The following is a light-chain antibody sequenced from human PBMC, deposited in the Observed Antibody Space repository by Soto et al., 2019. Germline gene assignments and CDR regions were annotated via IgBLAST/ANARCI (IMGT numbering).Light chain of an antibody. V-gene: IGKV3-15*01. CDR3: QQYNNWPPGT. CDR2: AAA. CDR1: QSVSTN. Sequence: EIVMTQSPATLSVPPGERATLSCRASQSVSTNLAWYQQKPGQAPRLLIFAAAARATGVPARFSGSGSGTEFTLTISSLQSEDFAVYYCQQYNNWPPGTFG. J-gene: IGKJ1*01.